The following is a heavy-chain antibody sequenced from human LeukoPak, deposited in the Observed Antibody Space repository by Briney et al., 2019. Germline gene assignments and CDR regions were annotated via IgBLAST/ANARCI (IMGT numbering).Heavy chain of an antibody. V-gene: IGHV1-46*01. CDR3: ARADYYDSSGYYFFSGFDY. J-gene: IGHJ4*02. CDR1: GYTFTNYY. CDR2: INPGGGST. Sequence: GASVKVSCKASGYTFTNYYVHWVRQAPGQGLEWMGIINPGGGSTSYAQKLQGRVTMTRDTSTSTVYMELSSLRSEDTAVYYCARADYYDSSGYYFFSGFDYWDQGTLVTISS. D-gene: IGHD3-22*01.